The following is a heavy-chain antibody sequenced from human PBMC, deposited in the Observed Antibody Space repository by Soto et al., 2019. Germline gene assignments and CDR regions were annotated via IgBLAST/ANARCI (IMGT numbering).Heavy chain of an antibody. D-gene: IGHD2-21*01. CDR1: GAALNSGNYY. CDR2: IYVTGAV. CDR3: ERLRIATNNYKWFDP. V-gene: IGHV4-31*03. Sequence: SETLSLTCSVSGAALNSGNYYWSWIRQVPGKGLEWIGHIYVTGAVDYNPSLRDRITISQDTSERQFSLNLRLVTAADTAVYYCERLRIATNNYKWFDPWGQGTLVTFPS. J-gene: IGHJ5*02.